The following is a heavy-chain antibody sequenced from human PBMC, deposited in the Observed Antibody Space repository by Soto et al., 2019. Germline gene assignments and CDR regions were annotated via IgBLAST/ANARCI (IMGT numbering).Heavy chain of an antibody. V-gene: IGHV3-23*01. Sequence: PVGSLRLSCEASGFTFSDHAMSWVRRAPGKGLEWVAAISDSVHGAVYADSVKGRFTISRDNSKNTLYLQMNSLRGEDTGVYYCARDPGRAWSARIFDFWGQGTVVTVSS. J-gene: IGHJ4*02. CDR1: GFTFSDHA. D-gene: IGHD6-19*01. CDR2: ISDSVHGA. CDR3: ARDPGRAWSARIFDF.